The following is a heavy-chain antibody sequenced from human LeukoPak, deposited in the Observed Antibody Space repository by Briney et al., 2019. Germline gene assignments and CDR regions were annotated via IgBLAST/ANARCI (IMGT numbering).Heavy chain of an antibody. J-gene: IGHJ4*02. CDR3: ARVAAGPF. CDR1: GFIFSNYN. V-gene: IGHV3-21*01. D-gene: IGHD6-13*01. Sequence: GGSLRLSCAASGFIFSNYNMNWVRQAPGKGLGWVSSISSSSNYIYYGDSVKGRFTISRDNAKNSLYLQMNSLRAEDSAVYYCARVAAGPFWGQGTLVTVSS. CDR2: ISSSSNYI.